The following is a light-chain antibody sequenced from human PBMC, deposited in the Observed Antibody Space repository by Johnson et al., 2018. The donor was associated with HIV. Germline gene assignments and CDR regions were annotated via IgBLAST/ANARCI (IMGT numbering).Light chain of an antibody. CDR3: AAWDDSLRGV. J-gene: IGLJ1*01. V-gene: IGLV1-51*01. CDR1: SSNIGNNY. CDR2: DNN. Sequence: QSVLTQPPSVSAAPGQRVTISCSGSSSNIGNNYVSWYQQLPGTAPKLLIYDNNKRPSGIPDRFSGSKSGTSATLGITGLQAEDEADYYCAAWDDSLRGVFGTGTKVTVL.